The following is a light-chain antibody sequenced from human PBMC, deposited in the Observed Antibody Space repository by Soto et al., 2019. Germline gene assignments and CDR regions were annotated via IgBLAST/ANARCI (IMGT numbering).Light chain of an antibody. CDR3: CSYAGTNTFV. CDR1: SSDVGSYNL. J-gene: IGLJ1*01. Sequence: QSALTQPASVSGSPGQSITISCTGTSSDVGSYNLVSWYQQHPGKAPKLMIYEGNKRPSGVSNRFSGSKSATAASLTISGLQTEDEDDYYCCSYAGTNTFVFGTGTKLTVL. V-gene: IGLV2-23*01. CDR2: EGN.